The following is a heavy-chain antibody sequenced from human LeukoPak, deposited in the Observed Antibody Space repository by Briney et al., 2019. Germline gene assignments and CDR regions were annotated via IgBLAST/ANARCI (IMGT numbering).Heavy chain of an antibody. CDR1: GFTFSNYW. V-gene: IGHV3-74*01. CDR3: ARARDGSGNYYLFDY. J-gene: IGHJ4*02. D-gene: IGHD3-22*01. Sequence: QPGGSLRLSCAASGFTFSNYWMHCVRQVPGKGLVWVSRIDNDGSGTAYADSVKGRFTIFRDNGQNTVYLQMNSLGDEDTAVYYCARARDGSGNYYLFDYWGQGTLVTVSS. CDR2: IDNDGSGT.